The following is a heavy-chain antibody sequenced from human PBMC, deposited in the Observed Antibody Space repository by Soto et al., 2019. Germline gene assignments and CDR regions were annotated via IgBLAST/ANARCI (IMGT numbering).Heavy chain of an antibody. D-gene: IGHD3-10*01. CDR2: INHSGST. CDR1: GGSFSGYY. V-gene: IGHV4-34*01. J-gene: IGHJ6*02. Sequence: PSETLSLTCAVYGGSFSGYYWSWIRQPPGKGLEWIGEINHSGSTNYNPSLKSRVTISVDTSKNQFSPKLSSVTAADTAVYYCARGRRWFRGVLKNYYYYGMDVWGQGTTVTVSS. CDR3: ARGRRWFRGVLKNYYYYGMDV.